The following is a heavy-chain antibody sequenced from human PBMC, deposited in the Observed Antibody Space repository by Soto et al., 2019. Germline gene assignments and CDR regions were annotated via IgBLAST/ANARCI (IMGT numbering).Heavy chain of an antibody. V-gene: IGHV1-18*01. CDR2: ISAYNGNT. J-gene: IGHJ3*02. CDR1: GYTFTSYG. D-gene: IGHD3-22*01. CDR3: ARVMIYYDSSGYYDRDAFDI. Sequence: GASVKVSCKASGYTFTSYGSSWVRQAPGQGLEWMGWISAYNGNTNYAQKLQGRVTMTTDTSTSTAYMELRSLRSDDTAVYYCARVMIYYDSSGYYDRDAFDIWGQGTMVTVSS.